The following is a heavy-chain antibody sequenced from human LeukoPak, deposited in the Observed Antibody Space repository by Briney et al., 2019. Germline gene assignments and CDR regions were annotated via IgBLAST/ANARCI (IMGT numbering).Heavy chain of an antibody. V-gene: IGHV4-34*01. CDR3: ARALTMTHVGIWFDP. D-gene: IGHD4-17*01. Sequence: SETLSLTCAVYGGSFSGYYWIWIRQPPGKGLEWIGEINHSGSTNYNPSLKSRVTISVDTSKNQFSLKLSSVTAADTAVYYCARALTMTHVGIWFDPWGQGALVTVSS. CDR1: GGSFSGYY. CDR2: INHSGST. J-gene: IGHJ5*02.